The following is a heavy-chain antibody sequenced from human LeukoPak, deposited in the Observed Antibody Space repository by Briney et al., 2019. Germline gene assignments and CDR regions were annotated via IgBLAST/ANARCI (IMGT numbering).Heavy chain of an antibody. D-gene: IGHD5-24*01. Sequence: GGSLRLSCAASGVTFSSNYMNWVRQAPGKGLEWVSVIYGGGNIYYADSMKGRFTISRDNSKNTLYLQMNSLRAEDTAVYYCARGAGYNYPYYFDYWGQGTLVTVSS. CDR1: GVTFSSNY. CDR3: ARGAGYNYPYYFDY. V-gene: IGHV3-53*01. CDR2: IYGGGNI. J-gene: IGHJ4*02.